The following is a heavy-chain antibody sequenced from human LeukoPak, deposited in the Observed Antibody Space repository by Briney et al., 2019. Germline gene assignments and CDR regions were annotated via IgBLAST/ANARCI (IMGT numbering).Heavy chain of an antibody. CDR1: GFTFSSYA. CDR3: AKXRNFLVASEDY. Sequence: GGSLRLSCAASGFTFSSYAMSWVRQAPGKGLEWVSAISGSGGSTYYADSVKGRFTISRDNSKNTLYLQMNSLRAEDTAVYYXAKXRNFLVASEDYWGQGTLVTVSS. V-gene: IGHV3-23*01. CDR2: ISGSGGST. J-gene: IGHJ4*02. D-gene: IGHD2/OR15-2a*01.